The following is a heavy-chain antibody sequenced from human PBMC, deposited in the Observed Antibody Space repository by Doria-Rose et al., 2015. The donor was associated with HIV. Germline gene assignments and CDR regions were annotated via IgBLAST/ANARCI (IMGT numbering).Heavy chain of an antibody. CDR2: INPNSGGT. V-gene: IGHV1-2*02. Sequence: QVQLVQSGAEVKKPGASVKVSCKASGYTFTDYYIHWVRQAPGQGLECMGWINPNSGGTTYAQKFQGRVTMTRDTSISTAYMELSRLRSDDTAVFYCARGVFPAEAGGIHDSFDIWGQGTMVTVSS. J-gene: IGHJ3*02. CDR1: GYTFTDYY. CDR3: ARGVFPAEAGGIHDSFDI. D-gene: IGHD6-13*01.